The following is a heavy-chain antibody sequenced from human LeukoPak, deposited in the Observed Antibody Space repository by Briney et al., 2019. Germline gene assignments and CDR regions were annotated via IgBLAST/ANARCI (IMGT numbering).Heavy chain of an antibody. CDR3: ARSPLESRRDAYNFYFDY. CDR2: VHYSGST. Sequence: SETLSLTCSVSGASTIRYHWSWVRQPPGKELEWIGFVHYSGSTNYNPSLKSRVTISADTSKNQFSLSLTSVTAADTALYYCARSPLESRRDAYNFYFDYWGQGALVTVSS. CDR1: GASTIRYH. D-gene: IGHD5-24*01. J-gene: IGHJ4*02. V-gene: IGHV4-59*08.